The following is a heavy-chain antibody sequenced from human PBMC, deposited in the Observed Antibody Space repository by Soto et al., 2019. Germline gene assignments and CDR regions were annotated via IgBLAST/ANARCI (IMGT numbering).Heavy chain of an antibody. Sequence: GGSLRLSCAASGFTFSSYSMNWVRQAPGKGLEWISYISSHSSTIYYADSVKGRFTISRDNAGNSLYLQMNSLRDEDTAVYYCVRDCSGNLYLNWFDPWGQGTLVTVSS. CDR3: VRDCSGNLYLNWFDP. V-gene: IGHV3-48*02. CDR1: GFTFSSYS. CDR2: ISSHSSTI. D-gene: IGHD2-15*01. J-gene: IGHJ5*02.